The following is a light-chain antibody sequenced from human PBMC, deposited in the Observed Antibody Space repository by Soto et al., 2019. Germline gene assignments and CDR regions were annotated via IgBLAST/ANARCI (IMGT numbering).Light chain of an antibody. Sequence: QSALPQPRSVSGSPGQSVTISCTGTSSDVGDYNYVSWYQQYPGKAPKLVIYDVSKRPSGVPDRFSGSKSGNTASLTISGLQAEDEADYYCCSFAGSYTFWVFGGGTKLIVL. J-gene: IGLJ3*02. CDR2: DVS. CDR3: CSFAGSYTFWV. V-gene: IGLV2-11*01. CDR1: SSDVGDYNY.